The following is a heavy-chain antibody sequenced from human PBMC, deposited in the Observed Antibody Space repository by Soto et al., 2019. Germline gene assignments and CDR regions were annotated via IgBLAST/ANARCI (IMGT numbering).Heavy chain of an antibody. J-gene: IGHJ5*02. D-gene: IGHD6-6*01. Sequence: LSLTCAVYGGSFSGYYWSWIRQRPGKGLEWIGEINHSGSTNYNPSLKSRVTISVDTSKNQFSLKLSSVTAADTAVYYCARGRESGYSSSSWFDPWGQGTLVPVSS. CDR1: GGSFSGYY. CDR3: ARGRESGYSSSSWFDP. V-gene: IGHV4-34*01. CDR2: INHSGST.